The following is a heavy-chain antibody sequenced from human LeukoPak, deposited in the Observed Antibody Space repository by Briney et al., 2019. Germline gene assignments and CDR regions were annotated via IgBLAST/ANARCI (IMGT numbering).Heavy chain of an antibody. CDR1: GFTFSSYG. V-gene: IGHV3-33*01. CDR2: IWYDGGNK. CDR3: ARDRGVTGWFDP. Sequence: PGGSLRLSCAASGFTFSSYGMHWVRQAPGKGLEWVAVIWYDGGNKYYADSAKGRFTISRDNSKNTLYLQMNSLRAEDTAVYYCARDRGVTGWFDPWGQGTLVTVSS. D-gene: IGHD2-21*02. J-gene: IGHJ5*02.